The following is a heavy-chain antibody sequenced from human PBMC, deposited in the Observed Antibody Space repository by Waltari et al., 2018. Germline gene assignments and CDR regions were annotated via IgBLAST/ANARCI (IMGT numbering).Heavy chain of an antibody. CDR1: GFTFSKYW. CDR3: ARGPASDSGNYYVGDY. V-gene: IGHV3-74*01. CDR2: INNAGSST. J-gene: IGHJ4*02. D-gene: IGHD1-26*01. Sequence: EVQLVESVGVLVQPGGSFRIACVPSGFTFSKYWLPWLRHAQGKGLVWVSRINNAGSSTSYVDSVKGRFTISRDNAKNTLYLQMNSLRVEDTGIYYCARGPASDSGNYYVGDYWGQGTLVTVSS.